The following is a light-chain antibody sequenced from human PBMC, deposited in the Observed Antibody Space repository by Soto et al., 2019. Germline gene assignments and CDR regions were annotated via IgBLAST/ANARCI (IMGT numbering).Light chain of an antibody. CDR2: AAS. CDR3: QQSYSTPPIT. Sequence: DSQMRQAPCILSASVGDRVTITCRASQSISSYLNWYQQKPGKAPKLLIYAASSLQSGVPSRFSGSGSGTDFTLTISSLQPEDFATYYCQQSYSTPPITFGQGTRLEI. CDR1: QSISSY. J-gene: IGKJ5*01. V-gene: IGKV1-39*01.